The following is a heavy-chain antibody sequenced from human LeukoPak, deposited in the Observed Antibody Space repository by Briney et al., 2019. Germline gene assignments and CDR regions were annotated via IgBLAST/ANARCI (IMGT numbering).Heavy chain of an antibody. V-gene: IGHV3-13*04. CDR3: ARGLPYYYDSSGDFDAFDI. Sequence: GALLTLSCAASGFTFSAYDMHWVLQATGRGLEWVSGVGTDGDTYYPGSVKGRFTVSREDAKNSLYLQMNSLTAGDTAVYYCARGLPYYYDSSGDFDAFDIWGQGTVVTVSS. CDR2: VGTDGDT. J-gene: IGHJ3*02. D-gene: IGHD3-22*01. CDR1: GFTFSAYD.